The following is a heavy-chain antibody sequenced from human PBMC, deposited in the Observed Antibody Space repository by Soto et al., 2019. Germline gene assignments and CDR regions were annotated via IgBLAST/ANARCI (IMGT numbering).Heavy chain of an antibody. CDR2: IYYSGST. V-gene: IGHV4-30-4*01. D-gene: IGHD3-22*01. Sequence: ASETLSLTCTVSGGSISSGDYYWSWIRQPPGKGLEWIGYIYYSGSTYYNPSLKSRVTISVDTSKNQFSLKLSSVTAADTAVYYCARGASGYSFDYWGQGTLVTVSS. J-gene: IGHJ4*02. CDR1: GGSISSGDYY. CDR3: ARGASGYSFDY.